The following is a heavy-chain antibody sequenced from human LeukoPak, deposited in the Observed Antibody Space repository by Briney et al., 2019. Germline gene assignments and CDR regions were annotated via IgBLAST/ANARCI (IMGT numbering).Heavy chain of an antibody. CDR3: ARSVIAVAGTFGYNWFDP. D-gene: IGHD6-19*01. CDR2: TYYRSKWYN. J-gene: IGHJ5*02. Sequence: SQTLSLTCAISVDSVSSNSAAWNWIRQSPSRGLEWLGRTYYRSKWYNDYAVSVKSRITINPDTSKNQFSLQLNSVTPEDTAVYYCARSVIAVAGTFGYNWFDPWGQGTLVTVSS. CDR1: VDSVSSNSAA. V-gene: IGHV6-1*01.